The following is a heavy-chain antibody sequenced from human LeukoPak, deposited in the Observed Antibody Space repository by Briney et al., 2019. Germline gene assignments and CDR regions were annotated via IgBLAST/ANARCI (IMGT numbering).Heavy chain of an antibody. Sequence: ASVKVSCKASGYTFTDYYMHWVRQAPGQGLEWMGWINPKSGGTNYAQNFEGRVTMTRDTSVRTAYMELSRLTSGDTAVYFCARDRPMIVFGYYYMDVWGKGTTVTVSS. CDR3: ARDRPMIVFGYYYMDV. CDR1: GYTFTDYY. D-gene: IGHD3-22*01. CDR2: INPKSGGT. V-gene: IGHV1-2*02. J-gene: IGHJ6*03.